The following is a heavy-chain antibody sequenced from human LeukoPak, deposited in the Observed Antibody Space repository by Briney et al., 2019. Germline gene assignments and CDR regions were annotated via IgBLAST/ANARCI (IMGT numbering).Heavy chain of an antibody. CDR3: AKDTYCDGGACPPGIYYYYYMDV. J-gene: IGHJ6*03. V-gene: IGHV3-23*01. CDR2: ISDSGFGT. Sequence: PGGSLRLSCAASGFTFSIYTMSWVRQAPGKGLEWVSAISDSGFGTYYADSVKGRFTISRDNSKNTLYLQMNSLRAEDTAIYYCAKDTYCDGGACPPGIYYYYYMDVWGKGTTVTVSS. D-gene: IGHD2-8*02. CDR1: GFTFSIYT.